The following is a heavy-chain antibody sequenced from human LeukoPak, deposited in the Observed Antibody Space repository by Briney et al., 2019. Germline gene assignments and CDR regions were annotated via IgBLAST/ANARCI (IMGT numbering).Heavy chain of an antibody. Sequence: GGSLRLSCVASGFTVSSNYMSWVRQAPGKGLEWVSDIYSGCSTYYADSVKGPFAISRDNSKNTLYLQMNTLRAEDTAVYYCARGSGAYFDHWGQGTLVTVSS. D-gene: IGHD1-26*01. V-gene: IGHV3-53*01. J-gene: IGHJ4*02. CDR2: IYSGCST. CDR3: ARGSGAYFDH. CDR1: GFTVSSNY.